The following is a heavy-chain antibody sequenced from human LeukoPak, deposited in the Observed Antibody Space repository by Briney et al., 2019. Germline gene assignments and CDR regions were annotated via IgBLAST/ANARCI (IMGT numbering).Heavy chain of an antibody. J-gene: IGHJ4*02. Sequence: GGSLRLSCAASGFTFSSYGMHWVRQAPGKGLEWVAVIWYDGSNKYYADSVKGRFTISRDNSKNTLYLQMNSLRAEDTAGYYCARDGYYYDSSGYYDYWGQGTLVTVSS. CDR2: IWYDGSNK. CDR3: ARDGYYYDSSGYYDY. V-gene: IGHV3-33*01. CDR1: GFTFSSYG. D-gene: IGHD3-22*01.